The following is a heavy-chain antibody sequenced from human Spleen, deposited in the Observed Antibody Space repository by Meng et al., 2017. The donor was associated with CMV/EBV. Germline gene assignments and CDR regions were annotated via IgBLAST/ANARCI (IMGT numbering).Heavy chain of an antibody. CDR1: GYTFTGYY. V-gene: IGHV1-2*02. D-gene: IGHD3-16*01. CDR2: INPNSGGT. J-gene: IGHJ6*02. Sequence: ASVKVSCKASGYTFTGYYMHWVRQAPGQGLEWMGWINPNSGGTNYAQKFQGRVTMTRDTSTSTVYMELSSLRSEDTAVYYCAIRKYYYYGMDVWGQGTTVTVSS. CDR3: AIRKYYYYGMDV.